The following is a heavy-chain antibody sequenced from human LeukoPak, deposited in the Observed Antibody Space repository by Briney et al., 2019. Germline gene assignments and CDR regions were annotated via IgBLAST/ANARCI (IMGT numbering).Heavy chain of an antibody. CDR1: GFTFSSSW. CDR3: ARDTVGATDY. Sequence: PGGSLRLSCAASGFTFSSSWMSWIRQAPGKGLEWVANIKPDGSEKYYVDSVKGRFTISRDNAKNSLYLQMNSLRAEDTALYYCARDTVGATDYWGQGTLVTVSS. CDR2: IKPDGSEK. V-gene: IGHV3-7*01. J-gene: IGHJ4*02. D-gene: IGHD1-26*01.